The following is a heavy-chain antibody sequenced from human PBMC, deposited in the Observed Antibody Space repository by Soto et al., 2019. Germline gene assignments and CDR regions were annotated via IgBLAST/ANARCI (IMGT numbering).Heavy chain of an antibody. J-gene: IGHJ6*02. CDR2: ISGYNGNT. D-gene: IGHD2-21*02. V-gene: IGHV1-18*01. CDR1: AHTFSSSI. Sequence: QVQLVQSGSEVGKPGASVKVSCETSAHTFSSSIIAWVRQAPGQGLEYMGWISGYNGNTQHAQKFQGRLTMTTDTSASTVHMELRTLTSDDTAVYYCARGGDWNYAMDVWGPGTTVTVSS. CDR3: ARGGDWNYAMDV.